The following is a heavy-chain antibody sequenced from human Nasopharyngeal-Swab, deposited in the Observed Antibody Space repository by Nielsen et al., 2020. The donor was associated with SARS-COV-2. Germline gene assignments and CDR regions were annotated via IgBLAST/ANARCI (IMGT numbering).Heavy chain of an antibody. V-gene: IGHV4-34*01. CDR3: ASSPLWFGEPEHGMDV. CDR2: INHSGST. D-gene: IGHD3-10*01. J-gene: IGHJ6*02. Sequence: WIRQPPGKGLEWIGEINHSGSTNYNPSLKSRVTISVDTSKNQFSLKLSSVTAADTAVYYCASSPLWFGEPEHGMDVWGQGTTVIVSS.